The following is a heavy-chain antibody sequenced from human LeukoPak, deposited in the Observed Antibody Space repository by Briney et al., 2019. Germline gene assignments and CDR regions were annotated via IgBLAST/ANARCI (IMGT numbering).Heavy chain of an antibody. D-gene: IGHD6-13*01. CDR1: GYTFTSYG. Sequence: GASVKVSCKGSGYTFTSYGISWVRQAPGQGLEWMGWISAYNGNTNYAQKLQGRVTMTTDTSTSTAYMELRSLRSDDTAVYYCARSDMVAAAGINYFDYWGQGTLVTVSS. V-gene: IGHV1-18*01. J-gene: IGHJ4*02. CDR3: ARSDMVAAAGINYFDY. CDR2: ISAYNGNT.